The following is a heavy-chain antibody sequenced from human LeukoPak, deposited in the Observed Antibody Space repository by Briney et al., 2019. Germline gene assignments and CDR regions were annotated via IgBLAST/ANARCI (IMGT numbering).Heavy chain of an antibody. CDR1: GFTFSSYD. V-gene: IGHV3-13*01. D-gene: IGHD2-2*01. CDR2: IGTAGDT. J-gene: IGHJ4*02. CDR3: ARGAVPAAIGGLVDY. Sequence: GGSLRLSCAASGFTFSSYDMHWVRQATGKGLEWVSAIGTAGDTYYPSSVKGRFTISRENAKNSLYLQMNSLRAGDTAVYYCARGAVPAAIGGLVDYWGQGTLVTVSS.